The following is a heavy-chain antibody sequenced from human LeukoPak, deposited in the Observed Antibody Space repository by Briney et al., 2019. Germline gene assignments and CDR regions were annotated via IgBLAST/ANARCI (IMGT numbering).Heavy chain of an antibody. CDR3: ARDPDDYGDYSYFDY. J-gene: IGHJ4*02. D-gene: IGHD4-17*01. CDR1: GFTFSSYG. CDR2: IWYDGSNK. V-gene: IGHV3-33*01. Sequence: GGSLRLSCAASGFTFSSYGMHWVRQAPGKGLEWVAVIWYDGSNKYYADSVKGRFAISRDNSKNTLFLQMNSLRAEDTAVYYCARDPDDYGDYSYFDYWGQGTLVTVSS.